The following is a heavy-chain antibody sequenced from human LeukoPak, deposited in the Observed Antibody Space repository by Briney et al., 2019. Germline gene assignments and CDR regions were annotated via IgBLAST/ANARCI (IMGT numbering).Heavy chain of an antibody. D-gene: IGHD3-22*01. CDR1: GGSISSSSYY. CDR2: IYYSGST. J-gene: IGHJ4*02. Sequence: SETLSLTCTVSGGSISSSSYYWGWIRQPPGKGLEWIGSIYYSGSTYYNPSLKSRVTISVDTSKNQFSLKLSSVTAADTAVYYSASYYYDSSAYYEPFDYWGQGTLVTVSS. CDR3: ASYYYDSSAYYEPFDY. V-gene: IGHV4-39*01.